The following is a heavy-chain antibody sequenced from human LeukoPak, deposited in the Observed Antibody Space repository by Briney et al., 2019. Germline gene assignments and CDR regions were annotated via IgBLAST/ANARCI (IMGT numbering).Heavy chain of an antibody. J-gene: IGHJ3*02. Sequence: GGSLRLSCAASGFIFSNHEMNWVRQAPGKGLEWVSYISSTGRTIYYADSVKGRFTISRDNAKNSLYLQMNSLRAEDTAVYYCARGYCSGGSCYGDAFDIWGQGTMVTVSS. D-gene: IGHD2-15*01. V-gene: IGHV3-48*03. CDR3: ARGYCSGGSCYGDAFDI. CDR2: ISSTGRTI. CDR1: GFIFSNHE.